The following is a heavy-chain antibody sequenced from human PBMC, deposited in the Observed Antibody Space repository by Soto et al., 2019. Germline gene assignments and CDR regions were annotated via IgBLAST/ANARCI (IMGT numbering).Heavy chain of an antibody. CDR2: INPYSGDT. Sequence: QVQLVQSGAEVKKPGAAVKVSCKASGYSFATYAIHWVRRAPGQGLEWMGWINPYSGDTEYSDTFQDRVIITRDTPATTAYMELRGLTSADTAVYYCARRYRSAGWLEPWGQGTLVTVSS. CDR3: ARRYRSAGWLEP. V-gene: IGHV1-3*01. CDR1: GYSFATYA. J-gene: IGHJ5*02. D-gene: IGHD5-18*01.